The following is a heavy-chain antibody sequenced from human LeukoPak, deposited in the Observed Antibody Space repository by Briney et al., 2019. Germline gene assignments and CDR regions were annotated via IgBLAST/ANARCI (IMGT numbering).Heavy chain of an antibody. D-gene: IGHD5-24*01. V-gene: IGHV4-4*07. J-gene: IGHJ6*02. CDR2: IYTSGST. Sequence: SETLSLTCTVSGGSISSYYWSWIRQPAGKGLEWIGRIYTSGSTNYNPSLKSRVTMSVDTSKNQFSLKLSSVTAADTAVYYCARGDGYNSFYYHYGMDVWGQGTTVTVSS. CDR3: ARGDGYNSFYYHYGMDV. CDR1: GGSISSYY.